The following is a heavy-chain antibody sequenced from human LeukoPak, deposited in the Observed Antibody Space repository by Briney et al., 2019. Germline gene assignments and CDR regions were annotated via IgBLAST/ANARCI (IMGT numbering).Heavy chain of an antibody. D-gene: IGHD3-9*01. Sequence: GGSLRLPCAASGFAFRSYGMHWVRQAPGKGLEWVSGIGASGGSTYYADSVKGRFTISRDNSKNTLYLQMNSLRTEDTAVYYCAKAEGYDILTGLDYWGQGTLVTVSS. CDR1: GFAFRSYG. J-gene: IGHJ4*02. V-gene: IGHV3-23*01. CDR3: AKAEGYDILTGLDY. CDR2: IGASGGST.